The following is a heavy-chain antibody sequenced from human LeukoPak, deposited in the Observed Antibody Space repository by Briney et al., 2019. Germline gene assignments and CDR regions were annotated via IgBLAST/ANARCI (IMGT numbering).Heavy chain of an antibody. V-gene: IGHV4-30-4*08. CDR3: ARGPDYYDSSGYVYFDL. J-gene: IGHJ2*01. CDR2: IYYSGST. CDR1: GGSISSGDYY. Sequence: PSETLSLTCTVSGGSISSGDYYWSWIRQPPGRGLEWIGYIYYSGSTYYNPSLKSRVTISVDTSKNQFSLKLSSVTAADTAVYYCARGPDYYDSSGYVYFDLWGRGTLVTVSS. D-gene: IGHD3-22*01.